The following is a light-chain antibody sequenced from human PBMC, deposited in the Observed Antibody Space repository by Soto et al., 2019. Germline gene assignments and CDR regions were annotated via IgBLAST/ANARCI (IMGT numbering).Light chain of an antibody. J-gene: IGLJ1*01. CDR3: QAWDSSTYL. CDR2: QNN. Sequence: SYELTQPPSVSVSPGQTASITCSGDKLGDKYGCWYQQKPGQSPVLVMFQNNKRPSGIPERFSGSMSGNTATLTISGAQAVDEADYYCQAWDSSTYLFGTGTKLTVL. V-gene: IGLV3-1*01. CDR1: KLGDKY.